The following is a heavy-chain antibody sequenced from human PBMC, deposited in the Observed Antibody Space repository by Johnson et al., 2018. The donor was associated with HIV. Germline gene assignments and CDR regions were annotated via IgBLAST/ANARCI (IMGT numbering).Heavy chain of an antibody. J-gene: IGHJ3*02. Sequence: VQLVESGGGLVQPGGSLRLSCAASGFTFSSYAMSWVRQAPGKGLEWVAFIRYDGSNKYYADSVKGRFTISRDNSKNTLYLQMNSLRAEDTAVYYCAKPNSGYALGLGAFDIWGQGTMVTVSS. CDR1: GFTFSSYA. CDR3: AKPNSGYALGLGAFDI. D-gene: IGHD5-12*01. V-gene: IGHV3-30*02. CDR2: IRYDGSNK.